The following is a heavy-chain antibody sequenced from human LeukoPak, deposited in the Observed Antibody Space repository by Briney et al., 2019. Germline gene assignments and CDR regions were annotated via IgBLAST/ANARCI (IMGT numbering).Heavy chain of an antibody. CDR2: IHNSGST. J-gene: IGHJ5*02. Sequence: SEALSLTCSVSGGSIGTYYWGWIRRPPGKGLEWIGYIHNSGSTNYNASLKSRVTMSVDTAKNQFSLNLTSVPAADTAVYSCARGSGWYDPWGQGTLVTVSS. D-gene: IGHD6-19*01. CDR1: GGSIGTYY. CDR3: ARGSGWYDP. V-gene: IGHV4-59*01.